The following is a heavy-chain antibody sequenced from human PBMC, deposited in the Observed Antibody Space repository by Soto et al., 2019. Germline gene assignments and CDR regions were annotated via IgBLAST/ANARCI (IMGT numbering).Heavy chain of an antibody. J-gene: IGHJ6*03. CDR2: ISSSSSYI. D-gene: IGHD2-15*01. V-gene: IGHV3-21*01. Sequence: GGSLRLSCAASGFTFSSYSMNWVRQAPGKGLEWVSSISSSSSYIYYADSVKGRFTISRDNAKNSLYLQMNSLRAEDTAVYYCARGGRDIVVVVAATRFGSMDVWGKGTTVTVSS. CDR3: ARGGRDIVVVVAATRFGSMDV. CDR1: GFTFSSYS.